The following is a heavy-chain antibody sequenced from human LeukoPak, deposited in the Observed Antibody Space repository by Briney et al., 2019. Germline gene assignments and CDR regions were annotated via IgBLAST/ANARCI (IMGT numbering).Heavy chain of an antibody. Sequence: GGSLRLSCAGSGFTFSSYWMSWVRQAPGKGLEWVANIKQDGSEKYYVDSVKGRFTISRDNAKNSLYLQMNSLRAEDTAVYYCVREARERGGFDYWGQGTLVTVSS. CDR1: GFTFSSYW. CDR3: VREARERGGFDY. CDR2: IKQDGSEK. V-gene: IGHV3-7*01. J-gene: IGHJ4*02. D-gene: IGHD5-24*01.